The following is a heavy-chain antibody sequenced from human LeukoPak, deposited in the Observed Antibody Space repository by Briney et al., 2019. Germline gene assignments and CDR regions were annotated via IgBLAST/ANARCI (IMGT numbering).Heavy chain of an antibody. V-gene: IGHV4-4*07. J-gene: IGHJ3*01. CDR3: ARDLPPASSGYYFDAFDL. CDR2: IYTSGST. CDR1: GGSISSYY. Sequence: SETLSLTCTVSGGSISSYYWGWLRQPAGKGLEWIGRIYTSGSTNYNPSLKSRVTMSVDTSKNQFSLKLSSVTAADTAVYYCARDLPPASSGYYFDAFDLWGQGTMVSVSS. D-gene: IGHD3-22*01.